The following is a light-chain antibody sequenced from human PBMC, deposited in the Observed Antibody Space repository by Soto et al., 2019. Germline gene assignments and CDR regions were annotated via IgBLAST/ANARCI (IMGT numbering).Light chain of an antibody. J-gene: IGKJ1*01. CDR1: QSISSY. CDR2: AAS. Sequence: DIQMTQSPSSLSASVGDRVTITCRASQSISSYLNWYQQKPGKAPKLLIYAASSLQSGVPSRFSGSGSGTDVTLTIISLRPEDFATYYCQQSYSTPRTFGQGTKVEIK. V-gene: IGKV1-39*01. CDR3: QQSYSTPRT.